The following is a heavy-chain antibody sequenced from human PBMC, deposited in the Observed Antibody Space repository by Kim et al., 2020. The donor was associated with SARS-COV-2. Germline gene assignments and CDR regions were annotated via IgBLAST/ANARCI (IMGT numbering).Heavy chain of an antibody. V-gene: IGHV3-23*01. CDR2: ISGSGGIT. D-gene: IGHD2-21*02. CDR1: GFTFSNYA. CDR3: TKDRPGCGDCFLGVFDI. Sequence: GGSLRLSCAASGFTFSNYAMNWVRLAPGKGLEWVSAISGSGGITMYADSVKGRFTISRDNSKSTLYLQMNSLRAEDTASYYCTKDRPGCGDCFLGVFDIWGQGILVTVSS. J-gene: IGHJ4*02.